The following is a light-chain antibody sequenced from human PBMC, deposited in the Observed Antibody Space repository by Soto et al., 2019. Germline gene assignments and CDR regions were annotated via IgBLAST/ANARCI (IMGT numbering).Light chain of an antibody. V-gene: IGLV2-14*01. Sequence: QSALTQPASGSGSPGQSITISCTGTSSDVGGYNYVSWYQQHPGKAPTLMIFEVSSRPSGVSYRFSGSKSGNTASLTISVRQAEDEADYYCSSYTGSSTLYDFGSGTKVTVL. J-gene: IGLJ1*01. CDR1: SSDVGGYNY. CDR3: SSYTGSSTLYD. CDR2: EVS.